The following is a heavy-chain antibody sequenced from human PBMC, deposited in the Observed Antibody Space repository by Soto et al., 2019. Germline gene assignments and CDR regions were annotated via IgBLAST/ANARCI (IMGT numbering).Heavy chain of an antibody. CDR2: IKSKTDGGTI. CDR3: TTDRY. CDR1: GFNFNNAY. J-gene: IGHJ4*02. V-gene: IGHV3-15*07. Sequence: PGGSLRLSCAASGFNFNNAYMNWVRQAPGKGLEWVGRIKSKTDGGTIDYNAPVKDRFTISRDDSKNTLYLRMSSLEIEDTAVYYCTTDRYWGQGTLVTVSS.